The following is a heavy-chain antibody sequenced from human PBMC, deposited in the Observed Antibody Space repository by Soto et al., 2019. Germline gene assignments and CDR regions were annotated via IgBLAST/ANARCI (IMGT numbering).Heavy chain of an antibody. CDR3: AREPYNVLGDYYHGLDV. D-gene: IGHD3-16*01. J-gene: IGHJ6*01. Sequence: QVQLHESGTGLVKTSETLSLTCTVSGGAMSTYYWSWIRQTPSKGLEWIRYIYSSGKTNYSPSLRSRVTISVDTSKNQFSLSLISVTAADTAVYCCAREPYNVLGDYYHGLDVWGEGRTVTVSS. CDR2: IYSSGKT. CDR1: GGAMSTYY. V-gene: IGHV4-59*12.